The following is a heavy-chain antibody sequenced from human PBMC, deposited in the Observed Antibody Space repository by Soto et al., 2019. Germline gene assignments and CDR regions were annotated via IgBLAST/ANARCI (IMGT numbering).Heavy chain of an antibody. D-gene: IGHD3-22*01. J-gene: IGHJ5*02. CDR3: ARVRPYYDSSGYYSVVVGWFDP. CDR2: ISAYNGNT. CDR1: GYTFTSYG. V-gene: IGHV1-18*01. Sequence: GASVKVSCKASGYTFTSYGISWVRQAPGQGLERMGWISAYNGNTNYAQKLQGRVTMTTDTSTSTAYMELRSLRSDDTAVYYCARVRPYYDSSGYYSVVVGWFDPWGQGTLVTVSS.